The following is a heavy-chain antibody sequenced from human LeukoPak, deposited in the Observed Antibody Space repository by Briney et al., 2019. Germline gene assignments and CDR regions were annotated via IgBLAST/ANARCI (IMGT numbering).Heavy chain of an antibody. V-gene: IGHV4-59*08. D-gene: IGHD5-12*01. CDR2: IYYSGST. J-gene: IGHJ6*02. Sequence: SETLSLTCTVSGGSISSYYWSWIRQPPGKGLEWIGYIYYSGSTNYNPSLKSRVTISVDTSKNQFSLKLSSVTAADTAVYYCARQGYDDIYHYYGMDVWGQGTTVTVSS. CDR3: ARQGYDDIYHYYGMDV. CDR1: GGSISSYY.